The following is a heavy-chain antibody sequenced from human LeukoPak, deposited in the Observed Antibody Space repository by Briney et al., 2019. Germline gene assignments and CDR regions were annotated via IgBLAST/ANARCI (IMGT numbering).Heavy chain of an antibody. D-gene: IGHD6-13*01. CDR3: AKGGSSSWDYFDY. Sequence: GGSLRLSCAASGFTFSTYWMSWVRQAPGKGLEWVANIMQDGNEKYYVDSVRGRFTISRDNAKNSLYLQMNSLRADDTAVYYCAKGGSSSWDYFDYWGQGTLVTVSS. CDR1: GFTFSTYW. V-gene: IGHV3-7*03. J-gene: IGHJ4*02. CDR2: IMQDGNEK.